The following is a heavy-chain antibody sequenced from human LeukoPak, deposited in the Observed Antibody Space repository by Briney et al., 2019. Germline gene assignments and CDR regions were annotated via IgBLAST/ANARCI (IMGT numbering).Heavy chain of an antibody. CDR3: ARVVAAGAPSFDY. CDR2: INPNSGGT. D-gene: IGHD6-13*01. J-gene: IGHJ4*02. Sequence: GASVKVSCKASGYTFTSYGISWVRQAPGQGLEWMGWINPNSGGTNYAQKFQGRVTMTRDTSISTAYMELSRLRSDDTAVYYCARVVAAGAPSFDYWGQGTLVTVSS. CDR1: GYTFTSYG. V-gene: IGHV1-2*02.